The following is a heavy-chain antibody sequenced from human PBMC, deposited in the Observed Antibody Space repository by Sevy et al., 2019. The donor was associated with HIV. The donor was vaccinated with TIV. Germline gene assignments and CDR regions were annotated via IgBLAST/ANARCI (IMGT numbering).Heavy chain of an antibody. CDR1: GYTFTGYY. CDR2: INPNSGGT. D-gene: IGHD4-17*01. Sequence: ASVKVSCKASGYTFTGYYMHWVRQAPGQGLEWMGWINPNSGGTNYAQTFQGRVTMTRDTSISTAYMELSRLRSDDTAVYYCARVPSTGAFDIWGQGTMVTVSS. V-gene: IGHV1-2*02. CDR3: ARVPSTGAFDI. J-gene: IGHJ3*02.